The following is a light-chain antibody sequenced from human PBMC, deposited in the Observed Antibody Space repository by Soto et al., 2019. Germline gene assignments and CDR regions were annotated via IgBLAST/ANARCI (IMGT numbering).Light chain of an antibody. V-gene: IGKV3-15*01. CDR1: QSVGSN. Sequence: EIVMTQSPATLSVSPGERATLSCRASQSVGSNLAWYQHKPGQAPRLLIYGASTRATGIPANFSGSGSGTEFTLTISSLQSEDSAVYYCPHYHTWPRGTFGQGTKVEIK. CDR2: GAS. CDR3: PHYHTWPRGT. J-gene: IGKJ1*01.